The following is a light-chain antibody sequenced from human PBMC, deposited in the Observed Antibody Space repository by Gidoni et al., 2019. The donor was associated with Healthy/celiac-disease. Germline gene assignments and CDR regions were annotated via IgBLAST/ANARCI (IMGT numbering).Light chain of an antibody. Sequence: EIVLTQSPGTLSLSPGERAPLSCRASQSVSSSYLAWYQQKPGQAPRLLIYGASSRATGIPDRFSGSGSGTDFTLTISRLEPEDFAVYYCQQYGSSPPTFGPGTKVDSK. CDR2: GAS. CDR3: QQYGSSPPT. V-gene: IGKV3-20*01. CDR1: QSVSSSY. J-gene: IGKJ3*01.